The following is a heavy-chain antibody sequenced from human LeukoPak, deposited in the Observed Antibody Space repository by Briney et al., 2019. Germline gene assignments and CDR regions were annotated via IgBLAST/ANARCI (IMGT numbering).Heavy chain of an antibody. CDR3: AKGPKAIYGDYDY. D-gene: IGHD4-17*01. J-gene: IGHJ4*02. V-gene: IGHV3-30-3*01. CDR2: ISYDGSNK. Sequence: GGSLRLSCAASGFTFSSYAMHWVRQAPGKGLEWVAVISYDGSNKYYADSVKGRFTISRDNSKNTLYLQMNSLRAEDTAVYYCAKGPKAIYGDYDYWGQGTLVTVSS. CDR1: GFTFSSYA.